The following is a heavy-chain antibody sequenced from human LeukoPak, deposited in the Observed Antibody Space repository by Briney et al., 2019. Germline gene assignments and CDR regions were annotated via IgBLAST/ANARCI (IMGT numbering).Heavy chain of an antibody. CDR2: ISSSSSYI. CDR3: ARSYGHIPFDP. J-gene: IGHJ5*02. D-gene: IGHD5-18*01. Sequence: GGSLRLSCAASGFTFSSYSMNWVRQAPGKGLEWVSSISSSSSYIYYADSVKGRFTIPRDNAKNSLYLQMNSLRAEDTAVYYCARSYGHIPFDPWGQGTLVTASS. V-gene: IGHV3-21*01. CDR1: GFTFSSYS.